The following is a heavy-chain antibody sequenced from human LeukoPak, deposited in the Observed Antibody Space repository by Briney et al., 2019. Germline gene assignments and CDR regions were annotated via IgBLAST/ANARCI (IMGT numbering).Heavy chain of an antibody. V-gene: IGHV4-30-2*01. CDR2: IYHSGST. D-gene: IGHD6-13*01. J-gene: IGHJ3*02. CDR3: ARRQLVRADAFDI. CDR1: GGSISSGGYS. Sequence: SQTLSLTCAVSGGSISSGGYSWSWIRQPPGKGLEWIGYIYHSGSTYYNPSLKSRVTISVDTSKNQFSLKLSSVTAADTAVYYCARRQLVRADAFDIWGQGTMVTVSS.